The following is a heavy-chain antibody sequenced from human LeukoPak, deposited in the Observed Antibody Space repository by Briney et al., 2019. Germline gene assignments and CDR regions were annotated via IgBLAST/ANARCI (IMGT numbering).Heavy chain of an antibody. J-gene: IGHJ4*02. CDR3: ATPDTFQVLREQKTFDY. CDR2: FDPEDGET. D-gene: IGHD1/OR15-1a*01. V-gene: IGHV1-24*01. CDR1: GYTLTELS. Sequence: ASVKVSCKVSGYTLTELSMHWVRQAPGKGLEWMGGFDPEDGETIYARKFQGRVTMTEDTSTDTAYMELSSLRSEDTAVYYCATPDTFQVLREQKTFDYWGQGTLVTVSS.